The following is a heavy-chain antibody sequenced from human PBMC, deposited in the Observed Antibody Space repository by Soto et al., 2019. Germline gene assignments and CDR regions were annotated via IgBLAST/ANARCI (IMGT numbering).Heavy chain of an antibody. D-gene: IGHD6-13*01. CDR2: ISAYNGDTET. CDR1: GYTFSTYG. V-gene: IGHV1-18*01. J-gene: IGHJ4*02. Sequence: QVKLVQSGAEVKKPGASVKVSCKASGYTFSTYGISWVRQAPGQGLEWMGWISAYNGDTETNYAQKFQGRATMTTDTATSAAYMELRNLRSDDTAVYYCAREAAVMAAAGPDYWGQGTLVTVSS. CDR3: AREAAVMAAAGPDY.